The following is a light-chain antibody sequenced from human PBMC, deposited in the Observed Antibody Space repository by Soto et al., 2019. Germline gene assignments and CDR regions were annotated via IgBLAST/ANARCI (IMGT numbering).Light chain of an antibody. CDR3: QQYNSHST. CDR1: ESISSC. V-gene: IGKV1-5*03. J-gene: IGKJ1*01. Sequence: DIQMTQSPSTLSASVGDRVTITCRASESISSCLAWYQQKPGKAPNLLIYKASNLESGAPSRFSGSGAGTVFTLTSSSLQQDDSAYYCRQQYNSHSTFGQGTKVEIK. CDR2: KAS.